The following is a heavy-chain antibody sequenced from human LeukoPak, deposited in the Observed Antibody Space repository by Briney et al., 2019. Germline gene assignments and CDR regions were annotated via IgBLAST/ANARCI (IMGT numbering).Heavy chain of an antibody. CDR3: ARSHSSMDV. Sequence: SETLSLTCAVYGGSFSGYYWSWIRQPAGKGLEWNGRIYTSGSTNYNPSLKSRVTISVDTSKNQFSLKLSSVTAADTAVYYCARSHSSMDVWGKGTTVTVSS. V-gene: IGHV4-59*10. D-gene: IGHD6-13*01. CDR2: IYTSGST. CDR1: GGSFSGYY. J-gene: IGHJ6*03.